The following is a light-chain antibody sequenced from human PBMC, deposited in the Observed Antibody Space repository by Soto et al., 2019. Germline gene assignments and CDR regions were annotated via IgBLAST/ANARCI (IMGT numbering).Light chain of an antibody. J-gene: IGKJ1*01. CDR3: QQSYSTTWT. V-gene: IGKV1-39*01. CDR1: QSISTD. CDR2: AAS. Sequence: DIQMTQSPSSLSASVGDRVTITCRASQSISTDLNWYQQKPGKAPKLLIYAASSLQSGVPSRFSGSGSETDFTLTISSLQPEDFATYSCQQSYSTTWTFGQGTKVDIK.